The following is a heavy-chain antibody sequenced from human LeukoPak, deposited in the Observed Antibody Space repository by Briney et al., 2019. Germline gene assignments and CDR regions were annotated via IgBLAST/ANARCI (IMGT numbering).Heavy chain of an antibody. D-gene: IGHD3-22*01. V-gene: IGHV1-69*04. CDR1: GGTFSSYA. Sequence: ASVKVSCTASGGTFSSYAISWVRQAPGQGLEWMGRIIPILGIANYAQKFQGRVTITADKSTSTAYMELSSLRSEDTAVYYCARVYYDSSGYDYWGQGTLVTVSS. CDR2: IIPILGIA. CDR3: ARVYYDSSGYDY. J-gene: IGHJ4*02.